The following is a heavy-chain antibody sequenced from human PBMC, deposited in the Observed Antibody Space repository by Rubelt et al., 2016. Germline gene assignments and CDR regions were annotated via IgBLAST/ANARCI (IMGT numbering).Heavy chain of an antibody. CDR2: INHSGST. J-gene: IGHJ3*02. Sequence: QLQLQESGPGLVKPSETLSLTCAVYGGSFSGYYWSWIRQPPGKGLEWIGEINHSGSTNYNPSSKGRGTISVETSKNQCSRKLSSVTAADTAVYYCARDLRAAAGKRDFGAFDIWGQGTMVTVSS. CDR3: ARDLRAAAGKRDFGAFDI. V-gene: IGHV4-34*10. D-gene: IGHD6-13*01. CDR1: GGSFSGYY.